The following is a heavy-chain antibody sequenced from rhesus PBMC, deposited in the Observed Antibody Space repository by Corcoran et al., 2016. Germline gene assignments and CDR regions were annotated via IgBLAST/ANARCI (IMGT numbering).Heavy chain of an antibody. CDR2: IYGKSAST. J-gene: IGHJ4*01. D-gene: IGHD2-33*01. CDR1: GGPISDSYY. V-gene: IGHV4S9*01. CDR3: ARGGGARRAAPYAS. Sequence: QVQLQESGPGLVKPSETLSLTCAVSGGPISDSYYGNWIRQPPGKGLEWLGNIYGKSASTYYNPSLKSRVTISKDTSKNQFFLKLSSVTAADTAVYYCARGGGARRAAPYASWGQGVLVTVSS.